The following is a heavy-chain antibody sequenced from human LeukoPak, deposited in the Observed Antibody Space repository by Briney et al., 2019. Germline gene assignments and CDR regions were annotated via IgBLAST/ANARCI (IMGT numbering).Heavy chain of an antibody. CDR1: GYTFTSYG. CDR3: ARFWVFGADTSPPYHQGMDL. J-gene: IGHJ6*02. CDR2: ISAYNGNT. V-gene: IGHV1-18*01. D-gene: IGHD3-3*01. Sequence: GASVKVSCKASGYTFTSYGISWVRQAPGQGLAWMGWISAYNGNTNYAQKLQGRVTMTTDTSTSTAYMELRSLTSDDTAVYYCARFWVFGADTSPPYHQGMDLWGRGTTVTVSS.